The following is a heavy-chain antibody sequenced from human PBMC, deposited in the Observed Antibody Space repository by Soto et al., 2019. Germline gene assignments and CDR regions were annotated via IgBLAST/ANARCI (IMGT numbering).Heavy chain of an antibody. J-gene: IGHJ3*02. V-gene: IGHV3-11*01. CDR3: AGNYDSTAGGAFDI. CDR2: ISSSGFNM. D-gene: IGHD3-22*01. CDR1: GFTFSDYY. Sequence: GGSLRLSCAASGFTFSDYYMTWIRQAPGKGMEWVSYISSSGFNMYYADSVKGRFTISRDNAKNLLYLEMNSLRADDTAVYYCAGNYDSTAGGAFDIWGQGTMVTVSS.